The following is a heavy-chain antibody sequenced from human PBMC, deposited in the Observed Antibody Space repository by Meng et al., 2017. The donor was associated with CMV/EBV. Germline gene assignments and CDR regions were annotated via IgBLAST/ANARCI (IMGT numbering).Heavy chain of an antibody. CDR1: GGTLSGYY. Sequence: QQWVAGQLYPSVTLSLTCSVYGGTLSGYYWRWIRQPPGKGLEWSGEINHSGSTNYNPSLKSRVTISVDTSKNQFSLKLSSVTAADTVVYYCARVWDSGWDYWGQGTLVTVSS. J-gene: IGHJ4*02. CDR3: ARVWDSGWDY. D-gene: IGHD3-22*01. CDR2: INHSGST. V-gene: IGHV4-34*01.